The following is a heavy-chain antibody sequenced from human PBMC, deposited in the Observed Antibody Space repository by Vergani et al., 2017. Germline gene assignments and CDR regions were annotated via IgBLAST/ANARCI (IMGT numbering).Heavy chain of an antibody. V-gene: IGHV4-59*01. CDR1: GGSISSFH. D-gene: IGHD5-24*01. J-gene: IGHJ4*02. CDR2: LYYSGST. CDR3: ARTRDGYNYD. Sequence: QVQLQESGPGLVKPSETLSLTCTVSGGSISSFHWSWIRQPPGKGLEWIGYLYYSGSTNYNPSLKSRVHIAVDTSKTQFSLKLSAVTAADTAVYYCARTRDGYNYDWGQGTLVTVSS.